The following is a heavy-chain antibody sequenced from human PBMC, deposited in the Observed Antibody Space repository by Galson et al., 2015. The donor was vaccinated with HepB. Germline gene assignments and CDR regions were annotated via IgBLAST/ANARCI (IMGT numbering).Heavy chain of an antibody. CDR2: IYSSGTT. CDR3: AREWSDSSAWSGHFDC. V-gene: IGHV4-59*01. Sequence: ETLSLTCTVSGGSINSYYWSWIRQPPGKGLEWIGYIYSSGTTKYNPSLKSRVSMSVDTSKNQFSLRLTSLTAADTAMYYCAREWSDSSAWSGHFDCWGQGTLVTVSS. CDR1: GGSINSYY. D-gene: IGHD6-19*01. J-gene: IGHJ4*02.